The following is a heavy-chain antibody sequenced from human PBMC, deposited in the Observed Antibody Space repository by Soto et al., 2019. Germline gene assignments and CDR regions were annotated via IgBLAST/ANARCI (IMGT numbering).Heavy chain of an antibody. Sequence: QLQLQESGPGLVKPSETLSLTCTVSGGSISSSSYYWGWIRQPPGKGLEWIGSIYYSGSTYYNPSLKSRVTISVDTSKNQFSLKLSSVTAADTAVYYCARHDRGVAATIYFDYWGQGTLVTVSS. D-gene: IGHD2-15*01. V-gene: IGHV4-39*01. CDR3: ARHDRGVAATIYFDY. J-gene: IGHJ4*02. CDR2: IYYSGST. CDR1: GGSISSSSYY.